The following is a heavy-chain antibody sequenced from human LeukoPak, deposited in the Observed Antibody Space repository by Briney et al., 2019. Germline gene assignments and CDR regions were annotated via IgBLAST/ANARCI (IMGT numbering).Heavy chain of an antibody. J-gene: IGHJ6*02. CDR1: GITFSSYA. CDR3: AKWGIVVVPAASV. Sequence: GRSLRLSCAASGITFSSYAMSWVRQAPGKGLEWVSGISGSGGSTYYADSVKGRFTISRDNSKNTLYLQMNSLRAEDTAVYYCAKWGIVVVPAASVWGQGTTVTVSS. CDR2: ISGSGGST. D-gene: IGHD2-2*01. V-gene: IGHV3-23*01.